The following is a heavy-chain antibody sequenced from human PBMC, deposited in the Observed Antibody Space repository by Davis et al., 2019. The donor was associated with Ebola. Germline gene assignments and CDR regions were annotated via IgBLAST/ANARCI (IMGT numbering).Heavy chain of an antibody. CDR2: INSDGSST. D-gene: IGHD3-3*01. Sequence: GESLKTSCAASGFTFSSYWMHWVRQAPGKGLVWVSRINSDGSSTSYADSVKGRFTISRDNAKNTLYLQMNSLRAEDTAVYYCAREAADYDFLFYYGMDVWGQGTTVTVSS. CDR3: AREAADYDFLFYYGMDV. V-gene: IGHV3-74*01. J-gene: IGHJ6*02. CDR1: GFTFSSYW.